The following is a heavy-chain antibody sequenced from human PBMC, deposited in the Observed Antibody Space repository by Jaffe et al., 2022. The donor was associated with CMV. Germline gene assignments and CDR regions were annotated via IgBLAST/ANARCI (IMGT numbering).Heavy chain of an antibody. Sequence: EVQLVESGGGLVHPGGSLRLSCAASGFTFSRSWMSWVRQAPGRGLEWVANIKEDGSEKYYVDSVKGRFTISRDNAKNSLYLQMHSLRAEDTAFFYCARRAYQYDTSGYSYDDVRDAFDIWGQGTMVTVSS. CDR1: GFTFSRSW. D-gene: IGHD3-22*01. CDR3: ARRAYQYDTSGYSYDDVRDAFDI. J-gene: IGHJ3*02. V-gene: IGHV3-7*01. CDR2: IKEDGSEK.